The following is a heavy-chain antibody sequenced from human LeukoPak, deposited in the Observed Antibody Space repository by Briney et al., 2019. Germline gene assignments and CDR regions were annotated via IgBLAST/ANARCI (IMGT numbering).Heavy chain of an antibody. D-gene: IGHD3-22*01. CDR1: GFTFSTYA. J-gene: IGHJ3*02. CDR2: ISYDGSNK. Sequence: GGSLRLSCAASGFTFSTYAMHWVRQAPGKGLEWVAVISYDGSNKYYADSVKGRFTISRDNSKNTLYLQMNSLRAEDTAVYYCARQVLRGNYYDSSGYLLDAFDIWGQGTMVTVSS. V-gene: IGHV3-30*04. CDR3: ARQVLRGNYYDSSGYLLDAFDI.